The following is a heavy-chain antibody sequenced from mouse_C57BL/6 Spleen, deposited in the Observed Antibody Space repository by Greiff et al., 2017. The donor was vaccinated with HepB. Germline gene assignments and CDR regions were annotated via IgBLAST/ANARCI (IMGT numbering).Heavy chain of an antibody. V-gene: IGHV1-9*01. CDR1: GYTFTGYW. J-gene: IGHJ2*01. CDR3: ARSLYYYGSSYVYFDY. Sequence: VQLQQSGAELMKPGASVKLSCKATGYTFTGYWIEWVKQRPGHGLEWIGEILPGSGSTNYNEKFKGKATFTADTSSNTAYMQLSSLTTEDSAIYYCARSLYYYGSSYVYFDYWGQGTTLTVSS. CDR2: ILPGSGST. D-gene: IGHD1-1*01.